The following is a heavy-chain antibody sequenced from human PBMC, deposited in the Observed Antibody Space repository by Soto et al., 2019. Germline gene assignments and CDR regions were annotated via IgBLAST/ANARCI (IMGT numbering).Heavy chain of an antibody. V-gene: IGHV3-21*01. J-gene: IGHJ6*02. CDR2: ISSSSSYI. CDR3: ASLLGGGSLLRSSYYYGRDV. D-gene: IGHD2-15*01. CDR1: GFTFSSYS. Sequence: ESGGGLVKPGGSLRLSCAASGFTFSSYSMNWVRQAPGKGLEWVSSISSSSSYIYYADSVKGRFTISRDNAKNSLYLQMNSRGAGDRGVYYCASLLGGGSLLRSSYYYGRDVWGQGTTFTVSS.